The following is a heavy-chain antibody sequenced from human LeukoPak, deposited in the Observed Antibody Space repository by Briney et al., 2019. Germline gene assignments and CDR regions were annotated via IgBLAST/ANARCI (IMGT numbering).Heavy chain of an antibody. Sequence: SETLSLTCSVSNYSISTDYYWGWIRPPPGKGLEWIGTMYHSGSTYYNPSLKSRVPISVATSKNQFSLRLSSVTAADTAVYYCARYDVWGSYRAFDYWGQGTLVTVSS. CDR1: NYSISTDYY. D-gene: IGHD3-16*02. V-gene: IGHV4-38-2*02. CDR3: ARYDVWGSYRAFDY. CDR2: MYHSGST. J-gene: IGHJ4*02.